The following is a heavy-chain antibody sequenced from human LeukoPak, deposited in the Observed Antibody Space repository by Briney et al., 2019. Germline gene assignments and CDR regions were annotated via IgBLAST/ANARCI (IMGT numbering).Heavy chain of an antibody. J-gene: IGHJ4*02. D-gene: IGHD3-22*01. Sequence: PGGSLRLSCAASGFTFSSNYMNWVRQAPGKGLEWVSVIYGGGNIYYADSVKGRFTISRDNSKNTLYLQMNSLRAEDTAVYYCARGDSSGYRTLDYWGQGTLVTVSS. CDR2: IYGGGNI. V-gene: IGHV3-53*05. CDR1: GFTFSSNY. CDR3: ARGDSSGYRTLDY.